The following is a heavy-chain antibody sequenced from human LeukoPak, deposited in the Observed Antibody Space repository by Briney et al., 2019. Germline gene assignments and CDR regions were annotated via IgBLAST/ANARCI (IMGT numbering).Heavy chain of an antibody. Sequence: SVKVSCKASGGTFSSYAISWVRQAPGQGLEWMGGIIPIFGTANYAQKFQGRVTITADESTSTAYMELSSLRSEDTAVYYCARGYCSSTSCPQYYYCGMDVWGKGTTVTVSS. V-gene: IGHV1-69*13. D-gene: IGHD2-2*01. CDR1: GGTFSSYA. J-gene: IGHJ6*04. CDR2: IIPIFGTA. CDR3: ARGYCSSTSCPQYYYCGMDV.